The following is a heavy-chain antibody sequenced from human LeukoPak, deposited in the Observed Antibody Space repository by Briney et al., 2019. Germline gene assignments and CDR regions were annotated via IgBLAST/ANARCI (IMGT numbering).Heavy chain of an antibody. CDR1: GFTFSSYS. J-gene: IGHJ4*02. CDR2: ISRSKNI. D-gene: IGHD1-1*01. Sequence: GGSLRLSCAASGFTFSSYSMNWVRQAPGKGLEWVSSISRSKNIYYPDSVKGRFTISRDNAKRSLNLQMNSLRAEDTAIYYCARVSFGAWNFDYWGQGTLVTVSS. CDR3: ARVSFGAWNFDY. V-gene: IGHV3-21*01.